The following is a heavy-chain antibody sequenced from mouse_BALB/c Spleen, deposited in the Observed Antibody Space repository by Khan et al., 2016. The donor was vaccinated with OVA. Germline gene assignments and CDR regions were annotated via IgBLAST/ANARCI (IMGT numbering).Heavy chain of an antibody. CDR2: INPSSGYT. J-gene: IGHJ2*01. CDR1: GYTFSTYW. CDR3: ARDRIDY. V-gene: IGHV1-7*01. Sequence: QVQLKQSGAELAKPGASVKMSCKASGYTFSTYWIHWVKQRPGQGLEWIGYINPSSGYTYYNQRINDKATLTEDKSSSTAYMQLSSLTSEDSAVYYCARDRIDYWGQGTTLTVSS.